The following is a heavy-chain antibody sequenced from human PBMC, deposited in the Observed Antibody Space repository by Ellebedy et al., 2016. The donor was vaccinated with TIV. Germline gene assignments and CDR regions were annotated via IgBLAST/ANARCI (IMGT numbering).Heavy chain of an antibody. CDR1: GYTFSNYF. V-gene: IGHV1-46*04. CDR3: ARVRGLYYWYFDL. J-gene: IGHJ2*01. CDR2: INPSGGST. Sequence: AASVKVSCKASGYTFSNYFMHWVRQAPGQGLEWMGIINPSGGSTTYAQKLQGRVTMTRDTSTSTVYMELSSLRSEDTAVYYCARVRGLYYWYFDLWGRGTLVTVSS.